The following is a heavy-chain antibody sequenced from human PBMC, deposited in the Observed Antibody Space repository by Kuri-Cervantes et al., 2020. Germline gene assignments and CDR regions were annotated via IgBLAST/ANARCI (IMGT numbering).Heavy chain of an antibody. CDR2: ISWNSDSM. CDR1: RFTLDEHG. J-gene: IGHJ3*01. V-gene: IGHV3-9*01. CDR3: AKEGAFDV. Sequence: SLKISCAASRFTLDEHGMHWVRHAPGMGLEWVSSISWNSDSMGYADSVKGRFTLSRDNATNSLYLQLSSLRADDTAAYYCAKEGAFDVWGQGTMVTVSS.